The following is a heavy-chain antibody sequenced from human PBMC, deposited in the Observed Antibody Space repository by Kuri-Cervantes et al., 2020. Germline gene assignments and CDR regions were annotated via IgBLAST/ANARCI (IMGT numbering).Heavy chain of an antibody. CDR3: AKGAGGSQRK. D-gene: IGHD1-26*01. J-gene: IGHJ4*02. V-gene: IGHV3-23*01. CDR2: ITNTGGST. Sequence: GGSLRLSCAGSGFTFSTYAMNWVRQAPGKGLEWVSAITNTGGSTYYADSVKGRFTISRDNSKNTLYLQMNSLRAEDTAAYHCAKGAGGSQRKWGQGTLVTVSS. CDR1: GFTFSTYA.